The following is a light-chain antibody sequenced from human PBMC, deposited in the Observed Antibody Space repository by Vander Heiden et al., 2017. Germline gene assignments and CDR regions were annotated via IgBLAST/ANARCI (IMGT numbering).Light chain of an antibody. CDR2: NND. V-gene: IGLV1-44*01. Sequence: QSVLTQPPSASGTPGQRVTISCSGSSSNIGRNPVAWLQQGPGTAPKLLIYNNDQRPSGVPDRFSASKSGTSASLAISGLQAEDEADYYCAVWDDSWNGVLFGGGTKATVL. CDR3: AVWDDSWNGVL. CDR1: SSNIGRNP. J-gene: IGLJ2*01.